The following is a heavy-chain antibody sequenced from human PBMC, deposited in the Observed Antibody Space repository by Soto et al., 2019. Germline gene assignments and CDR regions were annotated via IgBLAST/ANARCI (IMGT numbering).Heavy chain of an antibody. J-gene: IGHJ5*02. CDR1: GGTFSSYA. CDR3: ARPSGSYYAWFDP. Sequence: ASVKVSCKASGGTFSSYAISWVRQAPGQGLEWMGGIIPIFGTANYAQKFQGRVTITADESTSTAYMELSSLRSEDTAVYYCARPSGSYYAWFDPWGQGTLVTVSS. CDR2: IIPIFGTA. V-gene: IGHV1-69*13. D-gene: IGHD1-26*01.